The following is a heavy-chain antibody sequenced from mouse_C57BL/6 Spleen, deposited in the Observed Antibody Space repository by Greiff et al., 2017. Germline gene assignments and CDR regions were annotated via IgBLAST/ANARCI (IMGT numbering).Heavy chain of an antibody. J-gene: IGHJ2*01. Sequence: EVQLQQSGPELVKPGDSVKISCKASGYSFTGYFMNWVMQSHGKSLEWIGRINPYNGDTFYNQKFKGKATLTVDKSSSTAHMELLSLTSEDSAVYYCARAGKMGYFDYWGQGTTLTVSS. CDR3: ARAGKMGYFDY. V-gene: IGHV1-20*01. D-gene: IGHD2-1*01. CDR2: INPYNGDT. CDR1: GYSFTGYF.